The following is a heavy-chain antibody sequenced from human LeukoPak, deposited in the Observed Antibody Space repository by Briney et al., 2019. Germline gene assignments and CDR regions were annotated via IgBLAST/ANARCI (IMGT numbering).Heavy chain of an antibody. CDR3: GRGDEYYDILAGYRAPTDY. Sequence: GGSLRLSCAASGFTFSSYWMHWVRQAPGKGLVWVSRINSDGSSSGYEDSVRGRFTTSRDNTKNTLYLQINSLRAEDTAVYHCGRGDEYYDILAGYRAPTDYWGQGTLVTVSS. J-gene: IGHJ4*02. V-gene: IGHV3-74*01. CDR1: GFTFSSYW. D-gene: IGHD3-9*01. CDR2: INSDGSSS.